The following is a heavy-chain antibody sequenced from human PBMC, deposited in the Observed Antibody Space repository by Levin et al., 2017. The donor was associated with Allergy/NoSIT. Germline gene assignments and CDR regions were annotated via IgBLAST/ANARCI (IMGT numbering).Heavy chain of an antibody. V-gene: IGHV3-53*01. D-gene: IGHD3-22*01. Sequence: LSLTCAASGVTVSSNYMSWVRQAPGKGLEWVSVIYSGSRTYYADSVKGRFTISRDNSKNTLYLQMSSLRAEDTAVYYCARTYSSGWLGPWGQGTLVTVSS. CDR1: GVTVSSNY. J-gene: IGHJ5*02. CDR2: IYSGSRT. CDR3: ARTYSSGWLGP.